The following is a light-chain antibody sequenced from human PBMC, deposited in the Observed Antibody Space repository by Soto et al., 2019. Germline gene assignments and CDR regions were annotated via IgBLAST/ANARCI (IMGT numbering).Light chain of an antibody. J-gene: IGKJ5*01. CDR3: QHADSFPLIT. Sequence: DIQMTQSPSSVSASVGDRVTITFRSSEDISTWLAWYQQKPGKAPKLLIYAASSLQSGVPSRFSGSGSGADFTLTISSPQPEDFATYYCQHADSFPLITFGQGTRLEIK. V-gene: IGKV1-12*01. CDR1: EDISTW. CDR2: AAS.